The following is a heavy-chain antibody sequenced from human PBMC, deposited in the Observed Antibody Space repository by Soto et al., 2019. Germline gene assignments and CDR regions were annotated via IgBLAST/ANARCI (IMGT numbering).Heavy chain of an antibody. Sequence: QVQLQESGPGLVKPSQTLSLTCTVSGGSISSGDYYWSWIRQPPGKGLEWIGYIYYSGSTYYNPSLHSRVTITAATSKNHFSRQLSSVAAADTAVYYCATRKLGSNRLDYWGQGTLVTVSS. CDR1: GGSISSGDYY. V-gene: IGHV4-30-4*01. CDR2: IYYSGST. J-gene: IGHJ4*02. D-gene: IGHD1-26*01. CDR3: ATRKLGSNRLDY.